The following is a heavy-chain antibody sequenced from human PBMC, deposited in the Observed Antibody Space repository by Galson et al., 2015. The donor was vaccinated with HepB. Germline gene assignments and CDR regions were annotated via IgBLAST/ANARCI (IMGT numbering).Heavy chain of an antibody. CDR3: ARGVNYDILTGYYNVGSPDY. CDR2: IKQDGSEK. D-gene: IGHD3-9*01. Sequence: SLRLSCAASGFTFSSYWMSWVRQAPGKGLEWVANIKQDGSEKYYVDSVKGRFTISRDNAKNSLYLQMNSLRAEDTAVYYCARGVNYDILTGYYNVGSPDYWGQGTLVTVSS. CDR1: GFTFSSYW. J-gene: IGHJ4*02. V-gene: IGHV3-7*03.